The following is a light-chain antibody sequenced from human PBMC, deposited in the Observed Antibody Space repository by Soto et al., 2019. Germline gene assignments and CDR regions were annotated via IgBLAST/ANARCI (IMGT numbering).Light chain of an antibody. Sequence: QPVLTQSPSASASLGASVKLTCTLSSGHSTYAIAWHQQQPEKGPRYLMKVDSDGSHSKGDGIPDRFSGSSSGAERYLTISSLHSEDEADYYCQTWGTGIRVFGGGTKVTVL. CDR1: SGHSTYA. CDR3: QTWGTGIRV. CDR2: VDSDGSH. J-gene: IGLJ2*01. V-gene: IGLV4-69*01.